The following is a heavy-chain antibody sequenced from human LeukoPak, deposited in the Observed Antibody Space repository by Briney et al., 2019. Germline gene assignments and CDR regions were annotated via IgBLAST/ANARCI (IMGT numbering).Heavy chain of an antibody. V-gene: IGHV4-39*02. Sequence: SETLSLTCTVSAGSISSSDYYWGWIRQSPGKGLEWIGRIYYSGNTYYNPSLKSRVTISVDTSKNHFSLRLSSVTAADTAVYFCSRLTHSYYSDTSGYYPYYYMDVWGEGTTVTVSS. CDR2: IYYSGNT. J-gene: IGHJ6*03. CDR1: AGSISSSDYY. D-gene: IGHD3-22*01. CDR3: SRLTHSYYSDTSGYYPYYYMDV.